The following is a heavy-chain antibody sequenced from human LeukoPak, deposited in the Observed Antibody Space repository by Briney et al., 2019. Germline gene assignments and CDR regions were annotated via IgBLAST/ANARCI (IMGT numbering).Heavy chain of an antibody. CDR1: VYTFTSYG. CDR3: ARAGYSSGWYLEYYFDY. CDR2: ISAYNGNT. J-gene: IGHJ4*02. Sequence: GASVKVSCKASVYTFTSYGISWVRQAPGQGLEWMGWISAYNGNTNYAQKIQGRVTITTDTSTSTAYMELRSLRSDDTAVYYCARAGYSSGWYLEYYFDYWGQGTLVTVSS. D-gene: IGHD6-19*01. V-gene: IGHV1-18*04.